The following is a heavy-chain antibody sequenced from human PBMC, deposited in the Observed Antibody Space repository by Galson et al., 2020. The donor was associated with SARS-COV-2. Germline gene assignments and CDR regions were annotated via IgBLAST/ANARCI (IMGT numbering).Heavy chain of an antibody. CDR2: IYYSGST. V-gene: IGHV4-39*07. Sequence: SETLSLTCTVSGGSISSSSYYWGWIRQPPGKGLEWIGSIYYSGSTYYNPSLKSRVTISVDTSKNQFSLKLSSVTAADTAVYYCARIRFLGFQAATMVRGVPPYYFDYWGQGTLVTVSS. CDR3: ARIRFLGFQAATMVRGVPPYYFDY. J-gene: IGHJ4*02. D-gene: IGHD3-10*01. CDR1: GGSISSSSYY.